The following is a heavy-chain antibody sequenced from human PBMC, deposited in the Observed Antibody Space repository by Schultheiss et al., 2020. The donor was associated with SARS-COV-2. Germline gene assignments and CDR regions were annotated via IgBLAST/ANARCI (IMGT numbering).Heavy chain of an antibody. CDR3: AKCIAAAVGFDY. V-gene: IGHV3-33*06. D-gene: IGHD6-13*01. CDR1: GFTFSSYS. J-gene: IGHJ4*02. Sequence: GGSLRLSCAASGFTFSSYSMNWVRQAPGKGLEWVAVIWYDGSNKYYADSVKGRFTISRDNSKNTLYLQMNSLRAEDTAVYYCAKCIAAAVGFDYWGQGTLVTVSS. CDR2: IWYDGSNK.